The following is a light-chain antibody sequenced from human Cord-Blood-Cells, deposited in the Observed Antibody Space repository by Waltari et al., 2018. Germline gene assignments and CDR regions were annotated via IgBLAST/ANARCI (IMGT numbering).Light chain of an antibody. Sequence: QSALTQPRSVSGSPGQSVTISCTGTSSDVGGYNYVSWYQQHPGKAPKLMIYDVSTRPSGAPDRFSGTKSGNAAPLTISGLQAEDEADYYCCSYAGSSWVFGGGTKLTVL. CDR1: SSDVGGYNY. CDR2: DVS. J-gene: IGLJ3*02. V-gene: IGLV2-11*01. CDR3: CSYAGSSWV.